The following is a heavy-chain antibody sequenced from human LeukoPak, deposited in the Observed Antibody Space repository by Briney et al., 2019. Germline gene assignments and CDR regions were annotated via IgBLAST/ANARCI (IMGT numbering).Heavy chain of an antibody. CDR1: GGSISSGSYY. CDR2: IYTSGST. CDR3: ARENSNGDYIDY. J-gene: IGHJ4*02. V-gene: IGHV4-61*02. D-gene: IGHD4-17*01. Sequence: SETLSLTCTVSGGSISSGSYYWSWIRQPAGKGLEWIGRIYTSGSTNHNPSLKSRVTISVDTSKKQFSLKLSSVTAADTAVYYCARENSNGDYIDYWGQGTLVTVSS.